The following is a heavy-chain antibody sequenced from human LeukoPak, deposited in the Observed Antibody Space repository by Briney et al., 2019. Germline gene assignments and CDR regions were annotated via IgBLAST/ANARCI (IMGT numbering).Heavy chain of an antibody. Sequence: GGSLRLSCAASGFTFSDSAMNWVRQASGKGLEWVGHIRSKTNSYATAYAASVRGRFTISRDDSKNTAYLQMNSLNPEDTAVYYCTGGSGWYSPDYWGQGTLVTVSS. CDR1: GFTFSDSA. CDR3: TGGSGWYSPDY. D-gene: IGHD6-19*01. CDR2: IRSKTNSYAT. V-gene: IGHV3-73*01. J-gene: IGHJ4*02.